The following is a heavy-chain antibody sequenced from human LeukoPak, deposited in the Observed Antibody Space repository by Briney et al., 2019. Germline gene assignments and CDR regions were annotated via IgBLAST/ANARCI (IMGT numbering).Heavy chain of an antibody. CDR1: GGSISRSSYY. Sequence: SETLSLTCTVSGGSISRSSYYWGWIRQPPGKGLEWIGSIYYSGSTYYNPSLKSRVTISVDTSKNQFSLKLSSVTAADTAVYYCARHSGWYNYYFDYWGQGTLVTVSS. CDR2: IYYSGST. CDR3: ARHSGWYNYYFDY. V-gene: IGHV4-39*01. D-gene: IGHD6-19*01. J-gene: IGHJ4*02.